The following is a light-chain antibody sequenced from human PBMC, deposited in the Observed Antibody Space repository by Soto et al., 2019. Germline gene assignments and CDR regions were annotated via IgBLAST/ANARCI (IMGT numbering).Light chain of an antibody. V-gene: IGKV1-39*01. CDR2: AAS. Sequence: DIQMTQSPSSLSASVGDRVTITCRASQSISSYLNWYQQKPGKAPKLLIYAASSLQSGVPSRFSGSGSGTDFTLTISSLQPEDFATYYFQQSYSTPQMWTFGQGTKVEIK. CDR3: QQSYSTPQMWT. J-gene: IGKJ1*01. CDR1: QSISSY.